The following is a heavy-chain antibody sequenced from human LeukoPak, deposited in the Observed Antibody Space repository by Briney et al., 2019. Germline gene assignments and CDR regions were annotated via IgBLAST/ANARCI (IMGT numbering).Heavy chain of an antibody. D-gene: IGHD3-10*01. CDR2: ISTSGNTV. CDR1: GFSFSDYY. CDR3: ARAGGSKSGIRGSFDY. Sequence: KPGESLRLSSAASGFSFSDYYMNWIRQAPGQGLKWISYISTSGNTVYYADSVKGRFTVSRDNAKNSLYLQMNSLRDDDTAVYFCARAGGSKSGIRGSFDYWGQGALVTVSS. J-gene: IGHJ4*02. V-gene: IGHV3-11*04.